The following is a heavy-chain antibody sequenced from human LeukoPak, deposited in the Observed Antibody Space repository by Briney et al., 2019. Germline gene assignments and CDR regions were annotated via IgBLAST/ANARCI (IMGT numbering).Heavy chain of an antibody. D-gene: IGHD1-26*01. CDR2: IIPIFGTA. V-gene: IGHV1-69*01. CDR1: GGTFSSYA. J-gene: IGHJ6*04. CDR3: ASTPGRYYYYYGMAV. Sequence: SVKVSCKASGGTFSSYAISWVRQAPGQGLEWMGGIIPIFGTANYAQKFQGRVTITADESTSTAYMELSSLRSEDTAVYYCASTPGRYYYYYGMAVWGKGTRVPV.